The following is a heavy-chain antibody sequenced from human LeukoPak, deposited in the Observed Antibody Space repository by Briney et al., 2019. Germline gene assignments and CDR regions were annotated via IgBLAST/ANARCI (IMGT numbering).Heavy chain of an antibody. V-gene: IGHV4-4*02. CDR1: GDSISSRNW. D-gene: IGHD3-10*01. CDR3: ARDDYGSGSYYKPLGY. J-gene: IGHJ4*02. Sequence: PSETLSLTCAVSGDSISSRNWWSWVRQPPGKGLEWIGTVFYNGATQYSPSLRSRVTISIDTSTNQFSLKLTSVTAADTAVYYCARDDYGSGSYYKPLGYWGQGTLVTVSS. CDR2: VFYNGAT.